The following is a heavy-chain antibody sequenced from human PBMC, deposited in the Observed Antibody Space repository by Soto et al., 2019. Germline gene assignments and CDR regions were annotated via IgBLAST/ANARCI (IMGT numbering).Heavy chain of an antibody. J-gene: IGHJ6*02. V-gene: IGHV3-23*01. CDR2: ISGSGGIT. D-gene: IGHD5-12*01. CDR3: AKGISGYILDGMDV. CDR1: GFTFSSYA. Sequence: EVQLLESGGGLIQPGGSLRLSCAASGFTFSSYAMSWVRQAPGKGLEWVSGISGSGGITYYADSVKGRFTIPRDNTKNTLYLQKNSLRADDTAVYYCAKGISGYILDGMDVWGQGTKVPVSS.